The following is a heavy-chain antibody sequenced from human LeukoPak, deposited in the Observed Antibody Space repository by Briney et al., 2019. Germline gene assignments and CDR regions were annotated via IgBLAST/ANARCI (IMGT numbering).Heavy chain of an antibody. J-gene: IGHJ4*02. V-gene: IGHV4-38-2*01. CDR2: VFHTGST. CDR3: ASHYYASSGSLFDS. D-gene: IGHD3-22*01. CDR1: GYSISSGYY. Sequence: SETLSLTCAVSGYSISSGYYWVWIRQPPGKGLEWIGSVFHTGSTYYHPSLKSRVTISLDTSKNQFSLRLTSVTAADTALYYCASHYYASSGSLFDSWGRGSLVTVSS.